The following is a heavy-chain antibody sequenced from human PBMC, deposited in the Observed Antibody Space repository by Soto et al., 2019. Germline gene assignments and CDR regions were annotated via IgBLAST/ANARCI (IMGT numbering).Heavy chain of an antibody. CDR1: GFTFSRFW. Sequence: EVQLVESGGGLVQPGGSLRLSCAGSGFTFSRFWMSWVRQAPGKGLEWVANIKQNGSEKYYVDSVKGRFTISRDNAKNSLYLQMNSLRAEDTAVYYCARALCSETDELWGQGTLVTVSP. V-gene: IGHV3-7*01. D-gene: IGHD6-19*01. CDR2: IKQNGSEK. J-gene: IGHJ4*02. CDR3: ARALCSETDEL.